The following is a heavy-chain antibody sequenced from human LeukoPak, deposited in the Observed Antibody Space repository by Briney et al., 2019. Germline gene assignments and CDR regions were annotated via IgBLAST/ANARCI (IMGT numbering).Heavy chain of an antibody. Sequence: GRSLRLSCAASGFTFSSYGMHWVRQAPGKGLEWVAVISYGGSNKYYADSVKGRFTISRDNSKNTLYLQMNSLRAEDTAVYYCAKPGGPDIVVVPAVYYFDYWGQGTLVTVSS. CDR2: ISYGGSNK. CDR3: AKPGGPDIVVVPAVYYFDY. CDR1: GFTFSSYG. V-gene: IGHV3-30*18. D-gene: IGHD2-2*01. J-gene: IGHJ4*02.